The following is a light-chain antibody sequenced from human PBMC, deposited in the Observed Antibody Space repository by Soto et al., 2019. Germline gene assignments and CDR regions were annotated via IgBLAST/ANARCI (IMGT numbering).Light chain of an antibody. CDR2: GAS. V-gene: IGKV3-20*01. Sequence: EIVLTQSPGTLSLSPGERATLSCRASQSVSSSYLAWYQQKPGQAPSLLIYGASSRATGIPDRFSGSGSGTDFTLTISRLEPEDFAVYYCQQYGISPFTFGPGTKVDIK. J-gene: IGKJ3*01. CDR3: QQYGISPFT. CDR1: QSVSSSY.